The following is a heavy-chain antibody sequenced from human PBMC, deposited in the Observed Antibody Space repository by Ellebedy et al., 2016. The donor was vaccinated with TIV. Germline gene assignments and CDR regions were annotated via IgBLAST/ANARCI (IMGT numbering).Heavy chain of an antibody. CDR1: GFSFSSYW. V-gene: IGHV3-7*01. Sequence: GESLKISCAASGFSFSSYWMAWVRQAPGKGLEWVANIRQDGSDMYYVDSVKGRFTISRDNAKNSLYLLMNSLSAEDTAVYYCARARGSVSYPGTDSHFDSWGQGTLVTVSS. CDR3: ARARGSVSYPGTDSHFDS. J-gene: IGHJ4*02. CDR2: IRQDGSDM. D-gene: IGHD3-10*01.